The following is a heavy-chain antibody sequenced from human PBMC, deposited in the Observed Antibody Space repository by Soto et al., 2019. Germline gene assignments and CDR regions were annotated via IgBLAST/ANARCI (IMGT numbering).Heavy chain of an antibody. Sequence: QVQLVQSGAEVRKPGASVKLSCQASGYTFTHYYIHWVRQAPGQGLEWLGIINPDTGTTSYAQTFQGRVTLTKDTSASTVYLELSGLAAEDTAVYYCASCPIYGGDSYFAYWGQGTLVTVSS. CDR1: GYTFTHYY. CDR3: ASCPIYGGDSYFAY. J-gene: IGHJ4*02. V-gene: IGHV1-46*01. D-gene: IGHD2-21*01. CDR2: INPDTGTT.